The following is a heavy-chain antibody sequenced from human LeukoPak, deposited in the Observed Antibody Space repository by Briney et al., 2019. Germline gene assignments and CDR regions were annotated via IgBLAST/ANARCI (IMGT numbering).Heavy chain of an antibody. CDR2: ISAYNGET. D-gene: IGHD1-26*01. Sequence: ASVKVSCKASGYTFTTYGISWVRQAPGQGLEWMGWISAYNGETNYAQKVQGRVTMTTDTSTSTAYMELRSLRFDDTAVYYCARDSVGFDPWGQGTLVTVSS. CDR1: GYTFTTYG. CDR3: ARDSVGFDP. J-gene: IGHJ5*02. V-gene: IGHV1-18*01.